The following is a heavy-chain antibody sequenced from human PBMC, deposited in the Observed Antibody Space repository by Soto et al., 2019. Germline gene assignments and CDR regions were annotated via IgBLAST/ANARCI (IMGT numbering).Heavy chain of an antibody. CDR2: IYYSGST. CDR3: ASYSGTYSYGYVSDY. Sequence: PSETLSLTCTVSGGSVRSGSYYWSWIRQPPGKGLEWIGYIYYSGSTNYNPSLKSRVTISVDTSKNQFSLKLSSVTAADTAVYYCASYSGTYSYGYVSDYWGQGTLVTAPQ. CDR1: GGSVRSGSYY. D-gene: IGHD5-18*01. V-gene: IGHV4-61*01. J-gene: IGHJ4*02.